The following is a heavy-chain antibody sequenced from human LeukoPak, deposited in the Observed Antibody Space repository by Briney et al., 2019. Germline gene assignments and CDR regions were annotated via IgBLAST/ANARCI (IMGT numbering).Heavy chain of an antibody. V-gene: IGHV3-74*01. D-gene: IGHD1-14*01. CDR1: GFTFKLYW. CDR3: ARMHQLVWAY. Sequence: GGSLRLSCAVSGFTFKLYWMHWVRQAPGKGPVWVSRINDDGSDTTYADSVKGRFTISRDNAQNSLYLQMNSLRAEDTAVYYCARMHQLVWAYWGQGTLVTVSA. J-gene: IGHJ4*02. CDR2: INDDGSDT.